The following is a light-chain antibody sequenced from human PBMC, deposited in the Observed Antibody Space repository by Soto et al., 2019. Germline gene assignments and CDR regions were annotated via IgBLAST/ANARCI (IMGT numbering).Light chain of an antibody. V-gene: IGKV3-15*01. J-gene: IGKJ5*01. CDR3: QQYKSWPPIT. CDR2: GAS. CDR1: QSVSSN. Sequence: EIVMTQSPATLSVSPGEGATLSCRASQSVSSNLAWYQQKPGQAPRLLIYGASTRATGIPARFSGSGSGTEFTLTISSLQSEDFAVYFCQQYKSWPPITFGQGTRLEIK.